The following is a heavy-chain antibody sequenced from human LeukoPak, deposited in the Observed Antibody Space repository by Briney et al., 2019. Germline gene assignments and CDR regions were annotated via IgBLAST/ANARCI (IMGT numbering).Heavy chain of an antibody. V-gene: IGHV3-21*01. J-gene: IGHJ6*02. Sequence: GGSLRLSCAASGFTFSSYAMHWVRQAPGKGLEWVSSITTDSLYMYYADSVKGRFTISRDNAKNCLDLQMNSLRAEDTAVYYCARDRIDSNYNYYGIDVWGQGTSVTVSS. CDR1: GFTFSSYA. D-gene: IGHD4-11*01. CDR3: ARDRIDSNYNYYGIDV. CDR2: ITTDSLYM.